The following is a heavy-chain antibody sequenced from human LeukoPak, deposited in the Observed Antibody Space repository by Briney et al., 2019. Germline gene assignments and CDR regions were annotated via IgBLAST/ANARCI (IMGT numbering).Heavy chain of an antibody. D-gene: IGHD3-3*01. J-gene: IGHJ4*02. CDR3: ARDEEWLPFDY. Sequence: ASVKVSCTASGYTFTGYYMHWVRQAPGQGLEWISWINPNSGGTNYAHKFQGRVTMSRDTSISTAYMEMSRLRSDDTAVYYCARDEEWLPFDYWGQGTLVTVSS. CDR1: GYTFTGYY. CDR2: INPNSGGT. V-gene: IGHV1-2*02.